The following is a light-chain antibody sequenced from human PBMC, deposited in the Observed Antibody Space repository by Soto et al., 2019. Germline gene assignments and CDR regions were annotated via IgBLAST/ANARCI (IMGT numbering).Light chain of an antibody. CDR1: QDIINH. Sequence: DIQMTQSPSSLSASVGDTVTITCRASQDIINHLAWYQQRPGKVPNLLIYGASTLHSGVPSRFRGSGSGTHFPPPTSTLHPEDVATYSCQNYPLALATSAQGTRLEIK. J-gene: IGKJ5*01. CDR3: QNYPLALAT. V-gene: IGKV1-27*01. CDR2: GAS.